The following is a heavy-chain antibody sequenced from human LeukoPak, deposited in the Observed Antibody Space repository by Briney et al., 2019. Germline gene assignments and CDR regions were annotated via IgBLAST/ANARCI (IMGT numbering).Heavy chain of an antibody. V-gene: IGHV3-48*04. CDR2: ISSSGSSI. CDR3: ARGYYYGSGTLGPFDP. CDR1: GFTFSTYW. D-gene: IGHD3-10*01. J-gene: IGHJ5*02. Sequence: GGSLRLSCAASGFTFSTYWMNWVRQAPGMGLEWVSYISSSGSSIYNADSVKGRFTISRDNAKNSLYLQMNSLRAEDTAVYYCARGYYYGSGTLGPFDPWGQGTLVTVSS.